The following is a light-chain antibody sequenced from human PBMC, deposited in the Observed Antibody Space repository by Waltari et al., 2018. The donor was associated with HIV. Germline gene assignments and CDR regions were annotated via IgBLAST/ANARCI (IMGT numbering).Light chain of an antibody. CDR2: GAS. CDR1: KDIRTN. Sequence: IQMTQSPSSISASVGDSVTITCRASKDIRTNLAWYQFKVGRAPRLLIYGASSLSPGVPSRFRGSGSGTDFTLTITSLQPEDFATFYCQQPNTFPPTFGQGTKVEIK. J-gene: IGKJ1*01. V-gene: IGKV1-12*01. CDR3: QQPNTFPPT.